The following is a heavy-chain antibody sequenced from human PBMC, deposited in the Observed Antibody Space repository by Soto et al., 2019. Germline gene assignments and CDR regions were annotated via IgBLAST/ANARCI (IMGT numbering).Heavy chain of an antibody. Sequence: GGSLRLSCAVSGFTFSNYAMSWVRQAPGKGLEWVSAISSSAATTHYADSVKGRFTISRDNSKNTLYLQMSSLRDEDTAVYYCGKDLRGNFVAHFDSWGQGALVTVSS. CDR3: GKDLRGNFVAHFDS. CDR1: GFTFSNYA. D-gene: IGHD4-4*01. CDR2: ISSSAATT. J-gene: IGHJ4*02. V-gene: IGHV3-23*01.